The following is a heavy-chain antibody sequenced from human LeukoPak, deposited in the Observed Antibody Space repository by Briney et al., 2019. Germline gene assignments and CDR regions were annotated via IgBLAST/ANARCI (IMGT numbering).Heavy chain of an antibody. J-gene: IGHJ6*02. D-gene: IGHD4-17*01. CDR2: ISYDGSNK. CDR1: GFTFSSYG. CDR3: ARSGHDYGDYIQHYYYYGMDV. Sequence: GGSLRLSCAASGFTFSSYGMHWVRQAPGKGLEWVAVISYDGSNKYYADSVKGRFTISRDNSKNTLYLQMNSLRAEDTALYHCARSGHDYGDYIQHYYYYGMDVWGQGTTVTVSS. V-gene: IGHV3-30*03.